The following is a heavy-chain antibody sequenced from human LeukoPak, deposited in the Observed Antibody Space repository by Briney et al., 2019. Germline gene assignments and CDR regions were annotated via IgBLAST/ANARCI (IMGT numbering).Heavy chain of an antibody. D-gene: IGHD3-22*01. Sequence: GASVKVSCRASGGTFSSYAISWVRQAPGQGLEWMGGIIPIFGTANYAQKFQGRVTITADESTGTAYMELSSLRSEDTAVYYCARDPGGGYYSWGQGTLVTVSS. CDR1: GGTFSSYA. CDR2: IIPIFGTA. J-gene: IGHJ4*02. CDR3: ARDPGGGYYS. V-gene: IGHV1-69*13.